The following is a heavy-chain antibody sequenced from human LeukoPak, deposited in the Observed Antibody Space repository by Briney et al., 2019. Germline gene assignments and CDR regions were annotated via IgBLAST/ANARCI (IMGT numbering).Heavy chain of an antibody. V-gene: IGHV4-28*01. CDR1: AYSISSSNW. CDR3: ATKGDGYYAFDI. CDR2: IHTSGRT. D-gene: IGHD5-24*01. J-gene: IGHJ3*02. Sequence: SETLSLTCAVSAYSISSSNWWGWIRQPPGKGLEWIGYIHTSGRTYYDPSLKSRVTMSVDTSKNQFSLNLSSVTAVDTAVYYCATKGDGYYAFDIWGQGTMVTVSS.